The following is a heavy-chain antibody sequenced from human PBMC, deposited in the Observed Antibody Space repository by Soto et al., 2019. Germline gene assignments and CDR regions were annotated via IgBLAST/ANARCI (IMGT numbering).Heavy chain of an antibody. CDR3: ARNTIPHPHF. J-gene: IGHJ4*02. D-gene: IGHD1-1*01. Sequence: GGSLRLSCAASGFTFSNYAMGWVRQAPGKGLEWVSAISSSGDSPYYADSVKGRFTVSRDNSKNTLYLQMNSLRVEDTAIYYCARNTIPHPHFWGPGTLVTVSS. CDR1: GFTFSNYA. V-gene: IGHV3-23*01. CDR2: ISSSGDSP.